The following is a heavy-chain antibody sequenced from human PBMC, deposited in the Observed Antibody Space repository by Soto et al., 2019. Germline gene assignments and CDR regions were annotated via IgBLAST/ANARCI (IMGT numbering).Heavy chain of an antibody. CDR3: ALADIVVVPAATATRYYGMDV. Sequence: SVKVSCKASGGTFSSYAISWVRQAPGQGLEWMGGIIPIFGTANYAQKLQGRVTITADESTSTAYMELSSLRSEDTAVYYCALADIVVVPAATATRYYGMDVWGQGTTVTVSS. CDR1: GGTFSSYA. CDR2: IIPIFGTA. D-gene: IGHD2-2*01. V-gene: IGHV1-69*13. J-gene: IGHJ6*02.